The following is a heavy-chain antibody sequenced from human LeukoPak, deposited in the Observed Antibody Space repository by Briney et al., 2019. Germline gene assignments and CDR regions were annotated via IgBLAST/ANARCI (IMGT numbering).Heavy chain of an antibody. CDR2: INPSGGST. Sequence: ASVKVSCKASGYTFTSYYIHWVRQAPGQGLEWMGIINPSGGSTNYAQQFQGRVTMTRDTSTSTVYMSLSSLRAEDTAVYSCARDRHRYNYDSSGYPPYWGQGTLVTVSS. CDR3: ARDRHRYNYDSSGYPPY. J-gene: IGHJ4*02. D-gene: IGHD3-22*01. V-gene: IGHV1-46*01. CDR1: GYTFTSYY.